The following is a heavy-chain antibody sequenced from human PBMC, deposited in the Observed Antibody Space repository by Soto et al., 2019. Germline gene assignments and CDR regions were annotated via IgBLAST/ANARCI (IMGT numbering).Heavy chain of an antibody. CDR3: ARVVRGVVNWFDP. Sequence: ASVKVSCKTSGDTFTNFGLSWVRQAPGQGLEWMGWIATYNSNRNLAQKFQGRLTLTTDTSTSTAYMELKSLGYDDTAVYYCARVVRGVVNWFDPWGQGTLVTLSS. CDR2: IATYNSNR. V-gene: IGHV1-18*01. CDR1: GDTFTNFG. D-gene: IGHD3-10*01. J-gene: IGHJ5*02.